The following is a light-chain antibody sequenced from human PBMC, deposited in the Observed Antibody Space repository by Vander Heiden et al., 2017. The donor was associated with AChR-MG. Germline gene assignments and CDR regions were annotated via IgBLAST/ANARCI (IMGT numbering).Light chain of an antibody. CDR3: AAWDDSLNNLL. J-gene: IGLJ3*02. V-gene: IGLV1-44*01. CDR2: SSD. Sequence: QSVLTQPRSASGTPGRMVTISCSGSNSNIGSNDVNWYQQILGTGPKLLIYSSDRRPSGVPDRFSGSKSGTSASLAISGLQSEDEADYYCAAWDDSLNNLLFGGGTKVTVL. CDR1: NSNIGSND.